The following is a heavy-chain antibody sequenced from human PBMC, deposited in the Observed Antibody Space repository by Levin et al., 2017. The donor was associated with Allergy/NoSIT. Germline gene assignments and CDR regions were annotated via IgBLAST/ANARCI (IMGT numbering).Heavy chain of an antibody. J-gene: IGHJ4*02. CDR2: IFDAGRT. CDR1: GFTVTATY. Sequence: LSLTCAASGFTVTATYMSWVRQAPGKGLEWVSGIFDAGRTHYADSVKGRFTISRDKSKNTLYLQMNSLRAEDTAVYYCARDPSAGYLDFWGQGTPVTVSS. CDR3: ARDPSAGYLDF. V-gene: IGHV3-53*01.